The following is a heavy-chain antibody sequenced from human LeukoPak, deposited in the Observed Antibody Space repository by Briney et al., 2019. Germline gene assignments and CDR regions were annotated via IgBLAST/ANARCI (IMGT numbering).Heavy chain of an antibody. CDR1: GFTFSSYS. V-gene: IGHV3-21*01. CDR2: ISSSSSYI. J-gene: IGHJ4*02. Sequence: PGGSLRLSCAASGFTFSSYSMNWVRQAPGKGLEWVSSISSSSSYIYYADSVKGRFTISRDNAKNSLYLQMNSLRAEDTAVYYCARDGYSSSWLAFFYDSSGYYSESNYFDYWGQGTLVTVSS. D-gene: IGHD3-22*01. CDR3: ARDGYSSSWLAFFYDSSGYYSESNYFDY.